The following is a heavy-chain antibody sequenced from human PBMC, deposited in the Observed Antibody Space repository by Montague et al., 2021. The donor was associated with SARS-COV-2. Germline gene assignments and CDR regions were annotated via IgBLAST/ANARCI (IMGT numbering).Heavy chain of an antibody. J-gene: IGHJ5*02. V-gene: IGHV4-4*02. Sequence: SETLPLTCTVSGGSISSDNWWTWVRQPPGKGLEWIGDIFHSGTTXXNPSLKSRLTISVDKSKNQISLKLISVTAADTAMYYCALPLGGARFDPWGQGTLVTVSS. D-gene: IGHD3-16*01. CDR1: GGSISSDNW. CDR3: ALPLGGARFDP. CDR2: IFHSGTT.